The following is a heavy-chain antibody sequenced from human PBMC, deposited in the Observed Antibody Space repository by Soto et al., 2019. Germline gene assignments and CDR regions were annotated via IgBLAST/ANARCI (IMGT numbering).Heavy chain of an antibody. J-gene: IGHJ4*02. CDR2: ISSSSSYI. D-gene: IGHD3-22*01. V-gene: IGHV3-21*01. CDR1: VFTFSSYS. CDR3: ASSDYDSSGYYPYYFDY. Sequence: GPLRLSGAASVFTFSSYSMNWVRQGPGKGLEWVSSISSSSSYIYYADSVKGRFTISRDNAKNLLYLQMNSLRAEDTAVYYCASSDYDSSGYYPYYFDYWGQGTLVTVSS.